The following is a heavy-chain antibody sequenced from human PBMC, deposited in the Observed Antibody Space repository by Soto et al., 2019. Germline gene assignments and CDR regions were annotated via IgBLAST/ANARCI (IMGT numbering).Heavy chain of an antibody. Sequence: GGSLRLSCVASGFTFSSYWMHWVRQAPRKGLVWVSRINSDGSTTNYADSVKGRFTISRDNAKNTLYLQMNSLRAEDTAVYYCAKGPGYGSGSYYSSAPFDPWGQGTLVTVSS. V-gene: IGHV3-74*01. CDR2: INSDGSTT. CDR1: GFTFSSYW. D-gene: IGHD3-10*01. J-gene: IGHJ5*02. CDR3: AKGPGYGSGSYYSSAPFDP.